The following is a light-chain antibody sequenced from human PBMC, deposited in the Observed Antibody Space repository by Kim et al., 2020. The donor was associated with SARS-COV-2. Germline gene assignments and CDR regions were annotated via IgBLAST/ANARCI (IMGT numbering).Light chain of an antibody. CDR2: DKN. Sequence: LGQTVKITCQGDSLSTYYASWYQQEPGQAPGIVNYDKNKRPSGIPDRFSGSSSGNTASLTITGAQAEEEADYYRHSRDTHGNPPHVFGTGTKVTVL. J-gene: IGLJ1*01. V-gene: IGLV3-19*01. CDR3: HSRDTHGNPPHV. CDR1: SLSTYY.